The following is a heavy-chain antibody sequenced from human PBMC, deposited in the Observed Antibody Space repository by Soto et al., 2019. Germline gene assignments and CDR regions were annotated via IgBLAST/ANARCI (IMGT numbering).Heavy chain of an antibody. CDR3: GREFSWSYHDAFDI. V-gene: IGHV3-48*02. J-gene: IGHJ3*02. CDR1: GFTFNNYG. Sequence: VGSLRLSCAASGFTFNNYGQNWVRQAPGKGLEWISYISSGSDTIYYADSVRGRFTISRDNAKNSLYLQMNSLRDEDTAVHYCGREFSWSYHDAFDIWGQGTMVTVSS. CDR2: ISSGSDTI. D-gene: IGHD1-26*01.